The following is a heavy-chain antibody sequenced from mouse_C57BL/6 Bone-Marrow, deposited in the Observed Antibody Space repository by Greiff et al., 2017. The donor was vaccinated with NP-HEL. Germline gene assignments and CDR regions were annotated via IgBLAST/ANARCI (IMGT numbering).Heavy chain of an antibody. CDR3: ARRYYLYYFDY. V-gene: IGHV1-26*01. J-gene: IGHJ2*01. CDR1: GYTFTDYY. CDR2: INPNNGGT. D-gene: IGHD1-1*02. Sequence: VQLQQSGPELVKPGASVKISCKASGYTFTDYYMNWVKQSHGKSLEWIGDINPNNGGTSYNQKFKGKATLTVDKSSSTAYMELRSLTSEDSAVYYCARRYYLYYFDYWGQGTTLTVSS.